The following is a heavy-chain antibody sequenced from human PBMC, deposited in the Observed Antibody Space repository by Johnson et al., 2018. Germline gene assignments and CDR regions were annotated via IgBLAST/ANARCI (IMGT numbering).Heavy chain of an antibody. V-gene: IGHV3-30-3*01. CDR1: GFTFSSYA. Sequence: QVQLVQSGGGVVQPGRSPRLSCAASGFTFSSYAMHWVRQAPGKGLEWVAVISSDGNNKYYADYVKGRFTISRDNSKNTLYLQMNSLRAEDTAVYYCAKVGNSGYETLDAFDIWGQGTMVTVSS. D-gene: IGHD5-12*01. CDR3: AKVGNSGYETLDAFDI. J-gene: IGHJ3*02. CDR2: ISSDGNNK.